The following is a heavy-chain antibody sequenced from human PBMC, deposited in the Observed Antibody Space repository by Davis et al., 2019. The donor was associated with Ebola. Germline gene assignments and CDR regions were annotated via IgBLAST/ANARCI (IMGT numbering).Heavy chain of an antibody. CDR2: INPNNGGT. J-gene: IGHJ3*01. CDR1: GYTFINYF. V-gene: IGHV1-2*02. Sequence: ASVTVSCKPSGYTFINYFIHWVRQAPGQGLEWMGWINPNNGGTNSVQKFQGRVTMTRDTSISTAYMDLSRLTSDDTAVYSCARESDAVGASTTDDAFDVWGQGTMVTVSS. D-gene: IGHD1-26*01. CDR3: ARESDAVGASTTDDAFDV.